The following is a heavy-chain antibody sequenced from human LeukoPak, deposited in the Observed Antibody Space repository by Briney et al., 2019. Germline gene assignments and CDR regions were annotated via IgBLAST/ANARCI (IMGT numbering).Heavy chain of an antibody. CDR2: IYYSGST. D-gene: IGHD6-6*01. Sequence: AETLSLPCTVSGGSISSYYWSWIRQPPGKGLEWIGYIYYSGSTNYNPSLKSRVTISVDTSKNQFSLKLSSVTAADTAVYYCARGAAARPHWFDSWGQGTLVTVSS. J-gene: IGHJ5*01. V-gene: IGHV4-59*01. CDR3: ARGAAARPHWFDS. CDR1: GGSISSYY.